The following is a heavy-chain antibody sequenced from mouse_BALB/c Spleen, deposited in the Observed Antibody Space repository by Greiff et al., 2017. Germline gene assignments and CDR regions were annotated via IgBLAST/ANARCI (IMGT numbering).Heavy chain of an antibody. V-gene: IGHV1-9*01. CDR1: GYTFSSYW. Sequence: QVQLQQSGAELMKPGASVKISCKATGYTFSSYWIEWVKQRPGHGLEWIGEILPGSGSTNYNEKFKGKATFTADTSSNTAYMQLSSLTSEDSAVYYCARWYGYGSFDDWGQGTTLTVSS. J-gene: IGHJ2*01. CDR2: ILPGSGST. CDR3: ARWYGYGSFDD. D-gene: IGHD2-2*01.